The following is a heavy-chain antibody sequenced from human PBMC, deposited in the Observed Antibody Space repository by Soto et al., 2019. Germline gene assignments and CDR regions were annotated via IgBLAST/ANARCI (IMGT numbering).Heavy chain of an antibody. J-gene: IGHJ3*02. Sequence: PVGSLRLSCAVSGLTFSSYSMNWFRQAPGKGLEWVSSISSSSYIYYADSVKGRFTTSRDNAKNSLYLQMNSLRAEDTAVYYCARDQGGQPTDAFDIWGQGTMVTVSS. D-gene: IGHD2-2*01. CDR3: ARDQGGQPTDAFDI. CDR1: GLTFSSYS. V-gene: IGHV3-21*01. CDR2: ISSSSYI.